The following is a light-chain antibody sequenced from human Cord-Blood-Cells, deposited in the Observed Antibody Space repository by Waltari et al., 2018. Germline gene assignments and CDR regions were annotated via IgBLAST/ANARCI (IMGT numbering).Light chain of an antibody. CDR3: CSYAGSYVV. CDR2: DVS. J-gene: IGLJ2*01. Sequence: QSALTQPPSVSGSPGQPVTISCTGTSSDVGGYNYVSWYQQHPGKAPKLMIYDVSKRPSGVPDRFSGSKSGNTASLTISGLQAEDEAAYYCCSYAGSYVVFGGGTKLTVL. CDR1: SSDVGGYNY. V-gene: IGLV2-11*01.